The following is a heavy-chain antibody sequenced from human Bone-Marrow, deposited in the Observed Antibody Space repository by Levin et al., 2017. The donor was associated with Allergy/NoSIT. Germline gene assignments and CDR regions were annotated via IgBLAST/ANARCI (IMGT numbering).Heavy chain of an antibody. CDR2: ISYSGST. Sequence: PSETLSLTCTVSGDSLSSYYWSWIRQPPGKRLEWIAYISYSGSTNYNPSLKSRVTLSVDTSKTPFPPNLTSVTAADTAVYYCARSLRRENFDYWGQGILVTVSS. CDR3: ARSLRRENFDY. D-gene: IGHD5-24*01. J-gene: IGHJ4*02. V-gene: IGHV4-59*01. CDR1: GDSLSSYY.